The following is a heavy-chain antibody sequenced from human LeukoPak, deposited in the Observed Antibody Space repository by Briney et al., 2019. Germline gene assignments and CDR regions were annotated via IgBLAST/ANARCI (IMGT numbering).Heavy chain of an antibody. CDR3: ARSKVAATSGRVYYFDY. V-gene: IGHV3-30*04. CDR2: ISSDGSNK. J-gene: IGHJ4*02. CDR1: GITFSSYA. Sequence: GGSLKLSCEASGITFSSYAMHWVRQAPGKGLEWVAVISSDGSNKYYADSVKGRFTISRDNSKNTLYLQMNSLRTEDTAVYYCARSKVAATSGRVYYFDYWGQGTLVTVSS. D-gene: IGHD2-15*01.